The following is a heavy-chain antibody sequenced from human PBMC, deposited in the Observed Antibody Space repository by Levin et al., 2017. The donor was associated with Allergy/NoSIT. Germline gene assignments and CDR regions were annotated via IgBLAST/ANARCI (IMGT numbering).Heavy chain of an antibody. CDR3: ARGSMVFATKPLPDF. Sequence: ASVKVSCKASGYNFNLYYIHWVRQAPGQGLEHMGMIDPRGGATTYAQRFQGKISMTRDTSTSTVYMELSGLRSEDTAFYYCARGSMVFATKPLPDFWGQGTLVTVSS. V-gene: IGHV1-46*02. CDR2: IDPRGGAT. D-gene: IGHD2-8*01. CDR1: GYNFNLYY. J-gene: IGHJ4*02.